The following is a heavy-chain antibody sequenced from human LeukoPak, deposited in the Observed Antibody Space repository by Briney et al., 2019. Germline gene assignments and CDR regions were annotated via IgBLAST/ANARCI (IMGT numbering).Heavy chain of an antibody. J-gene: IGHJ6*02. CDR2: ISSSSRYI. D-gene: IGHD5-12*01. CDR3: ARARGYDSGVFGIDV. Sequence: PGGSLRLSCVASGFSFNTYSMNWVRQAPGKGLEWVSSISSSSRYIFYPESLKGRLTISRDNAKKSLYLQISSLTDGDTAIYYCARARGYDSGVFGIDVWGQGTAVTASS. CDR1: GFSFNTYS. V-gene: IGHV3-21*01.